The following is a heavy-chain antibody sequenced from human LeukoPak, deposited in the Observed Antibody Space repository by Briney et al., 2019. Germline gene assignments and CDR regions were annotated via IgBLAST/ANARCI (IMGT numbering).Heavy chain of an antibody. CDR2: ISGSGEKT. V-gene: IGHV3-23*01. J-gene: IGHJ4*02. CDR1: GFTFSDSA. CDR3: AKASWVSSADAVL. D-gene: IGHD3-16*01. Sequence: PGGSLRLSCAGSGFTFSDSAMSWVRQAPGRGLEWVSGISGSGEKTYYADSVKGRFTLSRDHSRNTVYLQLSNLRVEDTAVYYCAKASWVSSADAVLWGQGTLVTVS.